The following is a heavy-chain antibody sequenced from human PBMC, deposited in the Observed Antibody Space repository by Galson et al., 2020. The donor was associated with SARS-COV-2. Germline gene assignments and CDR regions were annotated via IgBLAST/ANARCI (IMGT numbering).Heavy chain of an antibody. CDR1: GGTVSNNV. V-gene: IGHV1-69*13. J-gene: IGHJ4*02. D-gene: IGHD2-2*01. CDR2: IITLFGAT. Sequence: SVKVSCKASGGTVSNNVISWGRQAPGQGLEWMGGIITLFGATNYAEKFQGRVTITADESTSTTYMEMSSLRSEDTAVYYCARVGRSCSSIRCKHYFDNWGQGTLVTVSS. CDR3: ARVGRSCSSIRCKHYFDN.